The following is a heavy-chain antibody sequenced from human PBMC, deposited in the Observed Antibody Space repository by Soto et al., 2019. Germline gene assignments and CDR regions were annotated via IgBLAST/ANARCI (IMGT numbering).Heavy chain of an antibody. CDR2: IYYSGST. V-gene: IGHV4-61*01. CDR3: ARSYQPLLYDY. J-gene: IGHJ4*02. D-gene: IGHD2-2*01. Sequence: QVQLQESGPGLVKPSETLSLTCTVSGGSVSSGSYYWSWIRQPPGKGLEWIGYIYYSGSTNYNPSLKIRVTISVDTSKNQFSLKLSSVTAADTAVYYCARSYQPLLYDYWGQGTLVTVSS. CDR1: GGSVSSGSYY.